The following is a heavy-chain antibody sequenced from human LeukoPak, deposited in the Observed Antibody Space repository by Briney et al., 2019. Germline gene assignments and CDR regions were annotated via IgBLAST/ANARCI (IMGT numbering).Heavy chain of an antibody. D-gene: IGHD2-2*02. CDR3: ARVDCSSTSCYRHYYYGMDV. J-gene: IGHJ6*02. V-gene: IGHV3-23*01. Sequence: GGSLRLSCVASGFTFSWYSMNWVRQAPGKGLEWVSAISGSGGSTYYADSVKGRFTISRDNSKNTLYLQMNSLRAEDTAVYYCARVDCSSTSCYRHYYYGMDVWGQGTTVTVSS. CDR1: GFTFSWYS. CDR2: ISGSGGST.